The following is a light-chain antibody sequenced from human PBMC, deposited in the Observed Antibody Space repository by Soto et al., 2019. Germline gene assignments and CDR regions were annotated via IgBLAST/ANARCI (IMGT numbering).Light chain of an antibody. CDR2: GAS. Sequence: EIVLTQSPGTLSLSPGERATLSCRASQSVSSSYLAWYQQKPGQAPRLLIYGASSRATGIPDRFSGSGSGTGFPLTISRLEPEDFAVYYCQQYGSSITFGQGTRLEIK. CDR1: QSVSSSY. CDR3: QQYGSSIT. V-gene: IGKV3-20*01. J-gene: IGKJ5*01.